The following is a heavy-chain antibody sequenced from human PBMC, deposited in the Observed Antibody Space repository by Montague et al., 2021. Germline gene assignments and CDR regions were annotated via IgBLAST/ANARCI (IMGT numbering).Heavy chain of an antibody. CDR2: ISWNSNTI. CDR1: GFRFDDYT. Sequence: SPSLSCAASGFRFDDYTMHRVRQVLGKGLEWVSGISWNSNTIDYVDSVKGRFTISRDHAKNSLYLEMNSLRAEDTALYFCAKEKGIALVRGLDYWGQGTQVTVSS. CDR3: AKEKGIALVRGLDY. D-gene: IGHD3-10*01. J-gene: IGHJ4*02. V-gene: IGHV3-9*01.